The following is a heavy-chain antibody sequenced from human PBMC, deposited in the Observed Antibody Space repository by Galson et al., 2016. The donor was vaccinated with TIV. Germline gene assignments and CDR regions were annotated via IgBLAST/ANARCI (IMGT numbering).Heavy chain of an antibody. CDR1: GYNFASSD. Sequence: SVKVSCKASGYNFASSDINWVRQAPGQGLEWMGWMNPKSGNTGYAQKFRGRVSMSRNTATNTAFLELTTLRSDDTAIYYCARAQVGRSMPATTWFDPWGQGTLVTVPS. CDR3: ARAQVGRSMPATTWFDP. J-gene: IGHJ5*02. CDR2: MNPKSGNT. D-gene: IGHD5-24*01. V-gene: IGHV1-8*02.